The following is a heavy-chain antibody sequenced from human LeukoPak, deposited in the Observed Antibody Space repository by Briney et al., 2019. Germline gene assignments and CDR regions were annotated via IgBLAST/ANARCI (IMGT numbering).Heavy chain of an antibody. D-gene: IGHD1-1*01. J-gene: IGHJ4*02. V-gene: IGHV4-59*01. CDR3: ARAGNNWSSDS. Sequence: SETLSLTCNVSGGTISGYHWSWIRQPPGKGLEWIGYIYYSGSTNYNPSLKSRVTISVDTPKNQSSLKVSSVTAADTAVYYCARAGNNWSSDSWGQGTLVTVSS. CDR2: IYYSGST. CDR1: GGTISGYH.